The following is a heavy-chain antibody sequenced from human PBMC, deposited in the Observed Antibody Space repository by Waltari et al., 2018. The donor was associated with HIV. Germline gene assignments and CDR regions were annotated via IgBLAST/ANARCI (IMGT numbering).Heavy chain of an antibody. J-gene: IGHJ3*01. V-gene: IGHV3-21*06. D-gene: IGHD2-21*02. CDR1: GFTFKTSS. CDR3: GAFLCAEDCRDGFDV. CDR2: IVEDSCFI. Sequence: ESGGGRAKPGGTLKLSCSGSGFTFKTSSVSWIRQTPGRGLEWRSSIVEDSCFIYYADSVKGRFTVSRDNVRNSVFLQINDVRAEDTATYFCGAFLCAEDCRDGFDVWGQGTMVTVS.